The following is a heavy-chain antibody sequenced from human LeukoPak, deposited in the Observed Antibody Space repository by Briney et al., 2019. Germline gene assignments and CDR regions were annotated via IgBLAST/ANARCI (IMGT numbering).Heavy chain of an antibody. CDR3: AKGVDYCSGGSCPADY. D-gene: IGHD2-15*01. J-gene: IGHJ4*02. V-gene: IGHV3-30*18. CDR2: ISYDGNNK. CDR1: GFTFSNYG. Sequence: GGSLRLSCAASGFTFSNYGIHWVRQAPGKGLEWVAVISYDGNNKYYADSVKGRFTISRDNSKNTLFLKMNSLRAEDTAVYYCAKGVDYCSGGSCPADYWGPGNLVTVSS.